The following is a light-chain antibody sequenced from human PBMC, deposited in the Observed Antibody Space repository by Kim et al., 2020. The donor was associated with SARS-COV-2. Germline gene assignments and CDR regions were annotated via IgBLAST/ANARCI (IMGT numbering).Light chain of an antibody. CDR3: QSFDSSTHSWV. Sequence: TVTISCTHSSGSIASNYVQWYQQRPGSAPTTMIYENDRRPSGVPDRFSGSIDSSSNSASLTISGLKTEDEADYSCQSFDSSTHSWVFGGGTQLTVL. CDR1: SGSIASNY. V-gene: IGLV6-57*03. J-gene: IGLJ3*02. CDR2: END.